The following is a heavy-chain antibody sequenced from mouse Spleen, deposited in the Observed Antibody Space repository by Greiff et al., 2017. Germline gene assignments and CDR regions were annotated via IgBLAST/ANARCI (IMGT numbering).Heavy chain of an antibody. V-gene: IGHV1-26*01. CDR3: ARRLGHY. D-gene: IGHD4-1*01. CDR1: GYTFTDYY. J-gene: IGHJ2*01. Sequence: VQLQQSGPELVKPGASVKISCKASGYTFTDYYMNWVKQSHGKSLEWIGDINPNNGGTSYNQKFKGKATLTVDKSSSTAYMELRSLTSEDSAVYYCARRLGHYWGQGTTLTVSS. CDR2: INPNNGGT.